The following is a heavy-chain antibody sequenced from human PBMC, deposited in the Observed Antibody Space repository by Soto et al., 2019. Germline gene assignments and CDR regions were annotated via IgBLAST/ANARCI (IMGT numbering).Heavy chain of an antibody. Sequence: ASVKVSCKASGYTFTSHYIHWVRQAPGQGLEWMGIINPSGGDTTYAQQFQGRVTMTRDTSTRTVYMELSSLRSEDTAVYYCARGGCGGECSFDYWGQGTLVTVSS. J-gene: IGHJ4*02. V-gene: IGHV1-46*01. CDR1: GYTFTSHY. D-gene: IGHD2-21*01. CDR3: ARGGCGGECSFDY. CDR2: INPSGGDT.